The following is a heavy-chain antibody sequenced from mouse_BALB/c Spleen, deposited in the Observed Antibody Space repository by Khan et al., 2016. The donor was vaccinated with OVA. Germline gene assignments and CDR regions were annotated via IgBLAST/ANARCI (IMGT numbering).Heavy chain of an antibody. V-gene: IGHV2-6-1*01. D-gene: IGHD2-4*01. CDR1: GFSLTNYG. CDR2: IWSDGST. J-gene: IGHJ4*01. Sequence: QVQLKESGPGLVAPSQSLSITCTISGFSLTNYGVHWVRQPPGKGLEWLVVIWSDGSTTYNSALKSRLTISTDNSKSQVFLKMNSLQTDDTAMYFCARLTNYHYKIIDYWGQGTSVTGSS. CDR3: ARLTNYHYKIIDY.